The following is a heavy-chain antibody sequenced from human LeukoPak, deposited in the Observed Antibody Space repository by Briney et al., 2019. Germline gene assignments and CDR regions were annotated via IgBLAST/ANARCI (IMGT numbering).Heavy chain of an antibody. CDR3: ARDNSVEDTAWWFDP. CDR2: MNPNSGNT. V-gene: IGHV1-8*01. D-gene: IGHD4-23*01. Sequence: GASVKVSCKASGYTFTSYDINWVRQATGQGLEWMGRMNPNSGNTGYAQKFQGRVTMTRNTSISTAYMELSSLRSEDTAVYYCARDNSVEDTAWWFDPWGQGTLVTVSS. J-gene: IGHJ5*02. CDR1: GYTFTSYD.